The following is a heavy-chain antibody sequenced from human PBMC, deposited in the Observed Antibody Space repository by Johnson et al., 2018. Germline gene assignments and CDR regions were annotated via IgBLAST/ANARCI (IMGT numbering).Heavy chain of an antibody. Sequence: EVQLVESGGGLVQPGGSLRLSCAASGFSISNYWMHWVRQPPGKGLVWVSRINGDGSNSGYVDSVKGRFTISRDNAKNTLDLQMNSLRAEDTAVYYCARTPYYGRGGRTAIDIGGQGTMVTVS. CDR1: GFSISNYW. CDR2: INGDGSNS. J-gene: IGHJ3*02. CDR3: ARTPYYGRGGRTAIDI. V-gene: IGHV3-74*01. D-gene: IGHD2-15*01.